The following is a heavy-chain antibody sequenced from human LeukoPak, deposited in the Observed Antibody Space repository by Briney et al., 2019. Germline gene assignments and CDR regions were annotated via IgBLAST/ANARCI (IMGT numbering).Heavy chain of an antibody. Sequence: PGGSLRPSCAASGFTFDDYAMHWVRQAPGKGLEWVSGISWNSGSIGYADSVKGRFTISRDNAKNSLYLQMNSLRAEDTALYYCAKDIGLLPVYFDYWGQGTLVTVSS. CDR2: ISWNSGSI. CDR1: GFTFDDYA. V-gene: IGHV3-9*01. D-gene: IGHD3-22*01. CDR3: AKDIGLLPVYFDY. J-gene: IGHJ4*02.